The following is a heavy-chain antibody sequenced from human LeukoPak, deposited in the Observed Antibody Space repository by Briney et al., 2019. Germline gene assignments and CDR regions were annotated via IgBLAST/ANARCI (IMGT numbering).Heavy chain of an antibody. D-gene: IGHD2-15*01. J-gene: IGHJ6*02. CDR3: ARDYDVVVVAAEGTDGMDV. CDR2: ISAYNGNT. Sequence: GASVKVSCKASGYTLTNYGISWVRQAPGQGLEWMGWISAYNGNTNYAQKLQGRVTMTTDTSTSTAYMELRSLRSDDTAVYYCARDYDVVVVAAEGTDGMDVWGQGTTVTVSS. V-gene: IGHV1-18*01. CDR1: GYTLTNYG.